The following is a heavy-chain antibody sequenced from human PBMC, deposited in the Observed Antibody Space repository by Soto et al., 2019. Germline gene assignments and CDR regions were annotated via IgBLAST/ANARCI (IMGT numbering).Heavy chain of an antibody. Sequence: ESGGGVVQPGRSLRLSCAASGFTFSTYGMHWVRQAPGKGLEWVAIIWYDGSNKYYADSVKGRFTISRDDSKNTLYLQMNSLIAEDTAVYFCARDASAYDGGWYPRGFDPWGQGTLVTVSS. CDR1: GFTFSTYG. CDR2: IWYDGSNK. V-gene: IGHV3-33*01. J-gene: IGHJ5*02. D-gene: IGHD6-19*01. CDR3: ARDASAYDGGWYPRGFDP.